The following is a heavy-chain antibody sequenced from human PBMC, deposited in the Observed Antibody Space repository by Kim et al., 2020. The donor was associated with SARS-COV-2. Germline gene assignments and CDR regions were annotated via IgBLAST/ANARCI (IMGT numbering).Heavy chain of an antibody. V-gene: IGHV4-61*02. Sequence: SETLSLTCTVSGGSISSGSYYWSWIRQPAGKGLEWIGRIYTSGSTNYNPSLKSRVTISVDTSKNQLSLKLSSVTAADTAVYYCARDGIVATTLYYYYGMDVWGQGTTVTVSS. D-gene: IGHD5-12*01. CDR3: ARDGIVATTLYYYYGMDV. CDR2: IYTSGST. CDR1: GGSISSGSYY. J-gene: IGHJ6*02.